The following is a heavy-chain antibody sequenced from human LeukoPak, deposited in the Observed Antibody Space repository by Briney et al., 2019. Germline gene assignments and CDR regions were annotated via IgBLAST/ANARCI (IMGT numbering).Heavy chain of an antibody. CDR1: GFTFSSYW. D-gene: IGHD5-18*01. CDR2: INSDGSST. CDR3: YSGYYYGMDV. Sequence: GGSLRLSCAASGFTFSSYWMHWVRQAPGKGLVWVSRINSDGSSTSYADSVKGRFTTSRDNAKNALYLQMNSLRAEDTAVYYCYSGYYYGMDVWGQGTTVTVSS. J-gene: IGHJ6*02. V-gene: IGHV3-74*01.